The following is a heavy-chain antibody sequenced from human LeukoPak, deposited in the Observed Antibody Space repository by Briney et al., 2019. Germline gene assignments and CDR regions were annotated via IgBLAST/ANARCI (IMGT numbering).Heavy chain of an antibody. D-gene: IGHD3-10*01. Sequence: SETLSLTCAVYGGSFSCYYWSWIRQPPGKGLEWIGEINHSGSTNYNPSLKSRVTISVDTSKNQFSLKLSSVTAADTAVYYCARVRAMVRGVWVDYWGQGTLVTVAS. J-gene: IGHJ4*02. CDR1: GGSFSCYY. CDR2: INHSGST. V-gene: IGHV4-34*01. CDR3: ARVRAMVRGVWVDY.